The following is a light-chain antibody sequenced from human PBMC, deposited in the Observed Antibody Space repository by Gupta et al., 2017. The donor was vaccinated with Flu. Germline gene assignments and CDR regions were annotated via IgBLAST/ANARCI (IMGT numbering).Light chain of an antibody. V-gene: IGKV2-28*01. CDR3: MQALQTG. J-gene: IGKJ2*03. CDR2: LGS. CDR1: QSLLHSNGYNY. Sequence: DIVMTQSPLSLPVTPGEPASISCRSSQSLLHSNGYNYLDWYLQKPGQSPQILIYLGSNRASGVPDRFSGGGSGTDFTLKISRVEAEDVGVYYCMQALQTGFGQGTKLEIK.